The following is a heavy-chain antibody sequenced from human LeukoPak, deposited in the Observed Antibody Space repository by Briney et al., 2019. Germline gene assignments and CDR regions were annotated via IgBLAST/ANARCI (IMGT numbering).Heavy chain of an antibody. CDR1: GGSISSSSYY. CDR2: IYYSGST. V-gene: IGHV4-39*01. D-gene: IGHD2-2*02. Sequence: KPSETLSLTCTVSGGSISSSSYYWGWIRQPPGKGLEWIGSIYYSGSTYYNPSLKSRVTISVDTSKKQFSLKLTSVTAADTAAYYCARYCSSTSCYSGNYYFDYWGQGTLVTVSS. CDR3: ARYCSSTSCYSGNYYFDY. J-gene: IGHJ4*02.